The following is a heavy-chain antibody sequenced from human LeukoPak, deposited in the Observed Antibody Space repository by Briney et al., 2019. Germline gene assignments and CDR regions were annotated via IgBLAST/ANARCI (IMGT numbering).Heavy chain of an antibody. D-gene: IGHD2-21*02. CDR1: GGTFNNYT. CDR2: IIPIFGTA. J-gene: IGHJ5*02. V-gene: IGHV1-69*06. CDR3: ASTDCGGDCYSSRGWFDP. Sequence: SVKVSCKASGGTFNNYTISWVRQAPGQGLEWMGGIIPIFGTANYAQKFQGRVTITADKSTSTVYMDLSSLRSEDTAVYYCASTDCGGDCYSSRGWFDPWGQGTLVTASS.